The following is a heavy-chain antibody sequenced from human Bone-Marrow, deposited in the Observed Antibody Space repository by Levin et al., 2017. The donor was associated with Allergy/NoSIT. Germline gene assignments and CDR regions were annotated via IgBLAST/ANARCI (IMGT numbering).Heavy chain of an antibody. V-gene: IGHV1-69*13. D-gene: IGHD3-22*01. CDR1: GATFNSYV. CDR3: ARAYYYDTSGYNFDAYYYGMDV. CDR2: IIPMFDTA. Sequence: SVKVSCKASGATFNSYVISWVRQAPGQGLEWVGGIIPMFDTANYAQKFQGRVTITADESTNTAYMELRSLRSEDTAVYYCARAYYYDTSGYNFDAYYYGMDVWDQGTAVTVSS. J-gene: IGHJ6*02.